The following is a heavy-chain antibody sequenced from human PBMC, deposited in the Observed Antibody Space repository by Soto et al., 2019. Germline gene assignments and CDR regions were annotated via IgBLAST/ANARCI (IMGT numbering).Heavy chain of an antibody. D-gene: IGHD3-10*01. CDR1: GGSISSSSYY. CDR2: IYYSGST. V-gene: IGHV4-39*01. Sequence: SETLSLTCTVSGGSISSSSYYWGWIRQPPGKGLEWIGSIYYSGSTYYNPSLKSRVTISVDTSKNQFSLKLSSVTAADTAVYYCARRVGSVRAAPRPFDYWGQGTLVTVSS. CDR3: ARRVGSVRAAPRPFDY. J-gene: IGHJ4*02.